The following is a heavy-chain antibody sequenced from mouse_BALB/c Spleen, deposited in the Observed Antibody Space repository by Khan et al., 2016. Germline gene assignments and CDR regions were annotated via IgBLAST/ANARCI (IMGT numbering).Heavy chain of an antibody. D-gene: IGHD2-4*01. J-gene: IGHJ3*01. Sequence: VQLQQSGAELVKPGASVKLSCTASGFNIKDTYMHWVKQRPEQGLEWIGRIDPANGNTKYDPKFQGMTTITADTSSNTAYLQLSSLTSEDTAVYYCARSPYDYDVGFAYWGQGTLVTVSA. V-gene: IGHV14-3*02. CDR3: ARSPYDYDVGFAY. CDR1: GFNIKDTY. CDR2: IDPANGNT.